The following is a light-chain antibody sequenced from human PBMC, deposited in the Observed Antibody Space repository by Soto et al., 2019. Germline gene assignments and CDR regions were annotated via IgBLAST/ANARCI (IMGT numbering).Light chain of an antibody. CDR3: MQDLRTPYT. CDR2: LVS. V-gene: IGKV2-28*01. J-gene: IGKJ2*01. CDR1: QSLLHSSGYNY. Sequence: EIVMTQSXXXXXVTPGEPASISCRSSQSLLHSSGYNYLHWYLQKPGQSPQLLIYLVSTRASGGPDRFSGSGSGIDFTLKISRVEAEDVGVYYCMQDLRTPYTFGQGTKLEIK.